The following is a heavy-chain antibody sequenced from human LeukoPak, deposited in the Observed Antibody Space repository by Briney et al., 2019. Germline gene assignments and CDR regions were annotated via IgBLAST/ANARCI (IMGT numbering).Heavy chain of an antibody. V-gene: IGHV1-69*13. CDR1: GYTFTGYF. CDR3: VKTDTAMVLFDY. J-gene: IGHJ4*02. Sequence: GASVKVSCKASGYTFTGYFMYWVRQAPGQGLEWMGGIIPIFGTANYAQKFQGRVTITADESTSTAYMELSSLRSEDTAVYYCVKTDTAMVLFDYWSQGTLVTVSS. D-gene: IGHD5-18*01. CDR2: IIPIFGTA.